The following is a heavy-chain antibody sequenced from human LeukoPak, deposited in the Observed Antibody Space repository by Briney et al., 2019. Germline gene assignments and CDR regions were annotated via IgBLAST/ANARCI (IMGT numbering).Heavy chain of an antibody. CDR3: AKVSGYYHLDAFDI. CDR1: GFTFDDYA. Sequence: GGSLRLSCAASGFTFDDYAMHWVRQAPGKGLKWVSAISGSGGSTYYADSVKGRFTISRDNSKNTLYLQMNSLRAEDTAVYYCAKVSGYYHLDAFDIWGQGTMVTVSS. D-gene: IGHD3-22*01. J-gene: IGHJ3*02. V-gene: IGHV3-23*01. CDR2: ISGSGGST.